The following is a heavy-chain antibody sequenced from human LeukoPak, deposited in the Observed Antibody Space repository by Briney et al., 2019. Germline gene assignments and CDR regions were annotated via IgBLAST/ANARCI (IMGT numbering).Heavy chain of an antibody. J-gene: IGHJ6*02. CDR3: ARARVLVRLWGYLVGMDV. V-gene: IGHV1-3*01. D-gene: IGHD2-21*01. CDR2: INAGNGNT. Sequence: ASVKVSCKASGYTFTSYAMHWVRQAPGQRLEWMGWINAGNGNTKYSQKFQGRVTITRDTSASTAYMELSSLRSEDTAVYYCARARVLVRLWGYLVGMDVWGQGTTVTVSS. CDR1: GYTFTSYA.